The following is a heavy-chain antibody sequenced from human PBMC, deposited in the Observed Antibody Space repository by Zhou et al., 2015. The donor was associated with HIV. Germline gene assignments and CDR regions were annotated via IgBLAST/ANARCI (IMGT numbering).Heavy chain of an antibody. J-gene: IGHJ6*03. Sequence: EVQLVESGGGLVKPGGSLRLSCAASGFTFSSYSMNWVRQAPGKGLEWVANIKQEGTETYYMDSVMGRFTISRDNAKNSVYLQMNSLRVEDTAVYYCARRGVVPAAFRGGAYYYYYYMDVWGKGTTVTVSS. CDR3: ARRGVVPAAFRGGAYYYYYYMDV. CDR2: IKQEGTET. CDR1: GFTFSSYS. D-gene: IGHD2-2*01. V-gene: IGHV3-7*01.